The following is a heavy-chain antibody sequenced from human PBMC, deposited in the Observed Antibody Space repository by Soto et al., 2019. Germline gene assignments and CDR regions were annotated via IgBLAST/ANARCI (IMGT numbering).Heavy chain of an antibody. CDR2: MYYSGST. CDR1: GGSVSSYY. CDR3: ARHGGITMVRGVLFAFDI. D-gene: IGHD3-10*01. J-gene: IGHJ3*02. V-gene: IGHV4-59*08. Sequence: NPSETLSLTCTVSGGSVSSYYWSWIRQPPGKGLEWIGFMYYSGSTNYNSSLKSRVTISVDTSKNQFSLKLSSVTAADTAVYYCARHGGITMVRGVLFAFDIWGQGTMVTVSS.